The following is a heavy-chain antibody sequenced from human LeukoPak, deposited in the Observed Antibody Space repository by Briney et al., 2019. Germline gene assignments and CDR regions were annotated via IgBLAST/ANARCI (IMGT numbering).Heavy chain of an antibody. J-gene: IGHJ5*02. Sequence: PSETLSLTCTVSGGSISSSSYYWGWIRQPPGKGLEWIGRIYYSGSTYYNPSLKSRVTISVDTSKNQFSLKLSSVTAADTAVYYCARDSMIVVVITTWNWFDPWGQGTLVTVSS. V-gene: IGHV4-39*02. CDR2: IYYSGST. D-gene: IGHD3-22*01. CDR3: ARDSMIVVVITTWNWFDP. CDR1: GGSISSSSYY.